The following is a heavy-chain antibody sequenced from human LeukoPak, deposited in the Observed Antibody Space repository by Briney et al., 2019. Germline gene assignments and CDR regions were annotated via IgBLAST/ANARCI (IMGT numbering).Heavy chain of an antibody. J-gene: IGHJ4*02. Sequence: PSETLSLTCAVSGYSISSGYYWGWIRQPPGKGLEWIGSIYHSGSTYYNPSLKSRVTISVDTSKNQFSLKLSSVTAADTAVYYCARALYGGKVFGYWGQGTLVTVSS. CDR3: ARALYGGKVFGY. CDR1: GYSISSGYY. V-gene: IGHV4-38-2*01. D-gene: IGHD4-23*01. CDR2: IYHSGST.